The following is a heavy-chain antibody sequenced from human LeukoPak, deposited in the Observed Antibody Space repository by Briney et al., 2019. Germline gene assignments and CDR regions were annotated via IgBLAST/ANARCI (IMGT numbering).Heavy chain of an antibody. CDR1: GIAVSSTY. Sequence: PGGSLRLSCAASGIAVSSTYMSWVRQAPGKGLEWVSVIYKDGKIYYIDSVKGRFTISRDTSKNTLYLQMNSLRVEDTAVCYCASRHCSGGDCYFAGADPFDHWGQGTLVTVSS. CDR3: ASRHCSGGDCYFAGADPFDH. V-gene: IGHV3-53*01. D-gene: IGHD2-21*01. CDR2: IYKDGKI. J-gene: IGHJ4*02.